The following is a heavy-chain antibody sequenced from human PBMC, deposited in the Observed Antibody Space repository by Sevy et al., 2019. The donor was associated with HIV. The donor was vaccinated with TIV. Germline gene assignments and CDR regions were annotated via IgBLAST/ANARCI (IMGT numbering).Heavy chain of an antibody. V-gene: IGHV4-38-2*01. CDR1: GYFMSSRYY. J-gene: IGHJ4*02. CDR3: ASDITSNWLFFDY. D-gene: IGHD6-13*01. CDR2: MYYSGST. Sequence: SETLSLTCAVSGYFMSSRYYWGWVRQPPGKGLEWIASMYYSGSTYYNPSLRSRVTISLDTSENQFSLKLTSVTAADTAVYYCASDITSNWLFFDYWGQGLLVTVSS.